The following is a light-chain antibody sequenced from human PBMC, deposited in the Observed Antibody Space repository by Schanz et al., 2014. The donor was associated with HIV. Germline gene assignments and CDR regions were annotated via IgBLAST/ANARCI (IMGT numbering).Light chain of an antibody. J-gene: IGKJ3*01. CDR2: GAS. V-gene: IGKV3-15*01. CDR3: QQYNNWPFSIT. CDR1: QTVSSS. Sequence: EIVLTQSPDTLSLSPGERATLSCRASQTVSSSSLAWYQQKPGQAPRLLIYGASTRATGIPARFSGSGSGTEFTLTISSLQSEDFAVYYCQQYNNWPFSITFGPGTRVDFK.